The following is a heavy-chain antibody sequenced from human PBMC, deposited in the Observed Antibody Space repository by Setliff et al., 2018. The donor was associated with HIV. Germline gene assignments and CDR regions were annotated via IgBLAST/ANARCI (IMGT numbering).Heavy chain of an antibody. J-gene: IGHJ6*03. CDR1: GGSISSYY. V-gene: IGHV4-59*01. D-gene: IGHD1-7*01. Sequence: PSETLSLTCTVSGGSISSYYWSWIRQPPGKGLEWIGYIYYSGSTNYNPSLKSRVTISVDTSKNQFSLKLSSVTAADTAVYYCARGVGTKYYYYYYMDVWGKGTTVTVSS. CDR2: IYYSGST. CDR3: ARGVGTKYYYYYYMDV.